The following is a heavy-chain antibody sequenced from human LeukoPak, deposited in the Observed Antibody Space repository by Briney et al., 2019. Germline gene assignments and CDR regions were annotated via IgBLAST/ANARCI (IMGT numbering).Heavy chain of an antibody. J-gene: IGHJ4*02. CDR3: VSFYETY. CDR2: INSDGSWT. CDR1: GNYW. D-gene: IGHD2/OR15-2a*01. Sequence: GGSLRLSCAASGNYWLHWVRQAPGKGLVWVSHINSDGSWTSYADSVKGRFTISKDNAKNTVYLQMNSLRAEDTAVYYCVSFYETYWGRGTLVTVSS. V-gene: IGHV3-74*01.